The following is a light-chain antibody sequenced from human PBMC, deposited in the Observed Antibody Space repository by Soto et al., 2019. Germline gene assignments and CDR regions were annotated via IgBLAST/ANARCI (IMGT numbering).Light chain of an antibody. CDR1: SSDVGGYNY. CDR3: SSYAGSNNLNV. V-gene: IGLV2-8*02. J-gene: IGLJ1*01. CDR2: EVS. Sequence: QSALTQPPSASRSPGQSVTISCTGTSSDVGGYNYVSWYQQHPGKAPKLMIYEVSKRPSGVPDRFSGSKSGNTASLTVSGLQAEDEADYYCSSYAGSNNLNVFGTGTKLTVL.